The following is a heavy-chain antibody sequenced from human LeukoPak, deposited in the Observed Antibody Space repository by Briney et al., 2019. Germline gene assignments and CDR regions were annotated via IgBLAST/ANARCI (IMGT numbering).Heavy chain of an antibody. Sequence: PSETLSLTCTVSGGSISSYYWSWIRQPPGKGLEWIGYIYYSGSTNYNPSLKSRVTISVDTSKNQFSLKLSSVTAADTAVYYCARQRTIAAAMYYFDYWGQGTLVTVSS. V-gene: IGHV4-59*08. CDR3: ARQRTIAAAMYYFDY. D-gene: IGHD6-13*01. CDR2: IYYSGST. J-gene: IGHJ4*02. CDR1: GGSISSYY.